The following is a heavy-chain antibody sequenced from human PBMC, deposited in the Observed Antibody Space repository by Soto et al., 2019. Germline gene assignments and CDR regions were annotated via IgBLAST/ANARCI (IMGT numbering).Heavy chain of an antibody. V-gene: IGHV3-23*01. J-gene: IGHJ6*02. Sequence: GGSLRLSCAASGFTFSSYAMSWVRQAPGKGLEWVSAISGSGGSTYYADSVKGRFTISRDNSKNTLYLQMNSLRAEDTAVYYCAKDLGWLVHYYYYYGMDVWGQGTTVTVSS. CDR1: GFTFSSYA. CDR2: ISGSGGST. D-gene: IGHD6-19*01. CDR3: AKDLGWLVHYYYYYGMDV.